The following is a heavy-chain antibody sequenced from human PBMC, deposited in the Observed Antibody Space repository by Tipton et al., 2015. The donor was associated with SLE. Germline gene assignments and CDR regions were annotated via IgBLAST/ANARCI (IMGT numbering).Heavy chain of an antibody. J-gene: IGHJ4*02. Sequence: LRLSCAASGFTFSSYAMHWVRQAPGKGLEWVAVISYDGSNKYYADSVKGRFTISRDNSKNTLYLQMNSLRAEDTAVYYCAREKLYYFDYWGQGTLVTVSS. CDR3: AREKLYYFDY. D-gene: IGHD1-7*01. V-gene: IGHV3-30-3*01. CDR2: ISYDGSNK. CDR1: GFTFSSYA.